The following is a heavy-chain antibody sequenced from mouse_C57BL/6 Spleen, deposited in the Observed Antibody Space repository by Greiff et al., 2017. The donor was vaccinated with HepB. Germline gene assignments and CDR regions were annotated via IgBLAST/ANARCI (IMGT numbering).Heavy chain of an antibody. V-gene: IGHV1-39*01. Sequence: VQLKESGPELVKPGASVKISCKASGYSFTDYNMNWVKQSNGKSLEWIGVINPNYGTTSYNQKFKGKATLTVDQSSSTAYTQLNSLTSEDSAVYYCARYDYSNYGWYFDVWGTGTTVTVSS. CDR2: INPNYGTT. CDR3: ARYDYSNYGWYFDV. J-gene: IGHJ1*03. D-gene: IGHD2-5*01. CDR1: GYSFTDYN.